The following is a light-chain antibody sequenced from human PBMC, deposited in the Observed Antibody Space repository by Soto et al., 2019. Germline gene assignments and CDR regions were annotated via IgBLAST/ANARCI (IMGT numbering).Light chain of an antibody. CDR1: SSNIGRGYD. CDR2: GDS. Sequence: QSVLTQPPSVSGAPGQRVTISCTGSSSNIGRGYDVHWYQQFPGSAPRLLLSGDSNRPSGVPDRFSGSRSGTSASLAITGLQAEDEADYYCQTFDSSLTISWVFGGETKLTVL. CDR3: QTFDSSLTISWV. J-gene: IGLJ3*02. V-gene: IGLV1-40*01.